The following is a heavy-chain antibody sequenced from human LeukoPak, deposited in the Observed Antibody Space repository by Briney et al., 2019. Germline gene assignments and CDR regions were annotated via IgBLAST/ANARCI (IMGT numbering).Heavy chain of an antibody. J-gene: IGHJ6*02. CDR2: IIPILGIA. D-gene: IGHD3-3*01. V-gene: IGHV1-69*04. CDR3: ASGLPFLEWLSNYYYYGMDV. Sequence: SVKVSCKASGGTFSSYAISWVRQAPGQGLEWMGRIIPILGIANYAQKFQGRVTITADKSTSTAYMELSSLRSEDTAVYYCASGLPFLEWLSNYYYYGMDVWGQGTTVTVSS. CDR1: GGTFSSYA.